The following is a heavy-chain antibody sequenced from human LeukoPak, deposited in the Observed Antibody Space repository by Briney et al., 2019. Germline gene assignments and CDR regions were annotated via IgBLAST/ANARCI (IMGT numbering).Heavy chain of an antibody. Sequence: GGSLRLSCTGSGFTFGDYSMSWFRQAPGKGLEWVGFIRRKGYGGSTEYAASVKGRFTISRDDSKSTAYLQMNSLKTEDTAVYYCTRDHDFWSGPLDVWGTGTTVTVSS. D-gene: IGHD3-3*01. CDR1: GFTFGDYS. CDR2: IRRKGYGGST. V-gene: IGHV3-49*03. J-gene: IGHJ6*04. CDR3: TRDHDFWSGPLDV.